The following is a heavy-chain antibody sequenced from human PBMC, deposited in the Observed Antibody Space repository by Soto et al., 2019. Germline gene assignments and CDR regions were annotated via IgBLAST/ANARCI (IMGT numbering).Heavy chain of an antibody. J-gene: IGHJ5*02. Sequence: ASVKVSCKASGYTFTSYYMHWVRQAPGQGLEWMGIINPSGGSTSYAQKFQGRVTMTRDTSTSTVYMELSSLRSEDTAVYYCARGIYDSSGYSRGDGPFDPWGQGTLVTVSS. D-gene: IGHD3-22*01. V-gene: IGHV1-46*01. CDR1: GYTFTSYY. CDR3: ARGIYDSSGYSRGDGPFDP. CDR2: INPSGGST.